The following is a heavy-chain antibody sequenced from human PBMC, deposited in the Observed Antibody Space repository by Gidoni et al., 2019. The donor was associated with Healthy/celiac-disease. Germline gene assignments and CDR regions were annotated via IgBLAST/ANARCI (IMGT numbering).Heavy chain of an antibody. Sequence: EVQLLESGGGLVQPGGSLRLSCAASGFTFSSYAMSWVRQAPGKGLEWVSAISGSGGSTYYADSVKGRFTISRDNSKNTLYLQMNSLRAEDTAVYYCANQNYYDSSGYPLTPPFDYWGQGTLVTVSS. V-gene: IGHV3-23*01. CDR2: ISGSGGST. CDR1: GFTFSSYA. J-gene: IGHJ4*02. D-gene: IGHD3-22*01. CDR3: ANQNYYDSSGYPLTPPFDY.